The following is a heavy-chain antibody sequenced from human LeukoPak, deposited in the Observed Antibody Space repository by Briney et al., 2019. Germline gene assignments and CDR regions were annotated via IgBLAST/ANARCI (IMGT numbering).Heavy chain of an antibody. CDR3: ARMRARCSSTSCYRFDP. D-gene: IGHD2-2*02. Sequence: PSQTLSLTCTVSGGSNSSGSYYWSWIRQPAGKGLEWIGRIYTSGSTNYNPSLKSRVTISVDTSKNQFSLKLSSVTAADTAVYYCARMRARCSSTSCYRFDPWGQGTLVTVSS. CDR2: IYTSGST. CDR1: GGSNSSGSYY. J-gene: IGHJ5*02. V-gene: IGHV4-61*02.